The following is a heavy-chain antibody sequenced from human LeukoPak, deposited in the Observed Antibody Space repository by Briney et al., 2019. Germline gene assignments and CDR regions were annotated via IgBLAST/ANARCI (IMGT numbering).Heavy chain of an antibody. J-gene: IGHJ4*02. CDR3: ARASYSSSSSDY. D-gene: IGHD6-6*01. CDR2: INHSGSTS. CDR1: GESFSGYF. V-gene: IGHV4-34*01. Sequence: PSETLSLTCAVYGESFSGYFWNWIRQPPGKGLEWIGEINHSGSTSNHNPSLKSRVTMSVDTSKNQFPLKLSSVTAADTAVYYCARASYSSSSSDYWGQGTLVTVSS.